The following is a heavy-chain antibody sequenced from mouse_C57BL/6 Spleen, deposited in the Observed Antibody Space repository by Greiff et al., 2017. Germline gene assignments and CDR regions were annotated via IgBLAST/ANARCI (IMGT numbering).Heavy chain of an antibody. CDR2: ISYDGSN. CDR3: ARDILGAY. V-gene: IGHV3-6*01. J-gene: IGHJ3*01. CDR1: GYSITSGYY. D-gene: IGHD3-3*01. Sequence: DVKLQESGPGLVKPSQSLSLTCSVTGYSITSGYYWNWIRQFPGNKLEWMGYISYDGSNNYNPSLKNRISITRDTSKNQFFLKLNSVTTEDTATYYCARDILGAYWGQGTLVTVSA.